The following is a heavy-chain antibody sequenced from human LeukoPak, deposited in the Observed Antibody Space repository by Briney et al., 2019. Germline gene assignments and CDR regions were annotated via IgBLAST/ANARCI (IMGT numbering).Heavy chain of an antibody. CDR3: AKELGHYYGSGSYYRYFDY. CDR1: GFAFSNYA. CDR2: ISGSGGST. V-gene: IGHV3-23*01. J-gene: IGHJ4*02. Sequence: GGSLRLSCAASGFAFSNYAMSWVRQAPGKGLEWVSAISGSGGSTYYADSVKGRFTISRDNSKNTLYLQMNSLRAEDTAVYYCAKELGHYYGSGSYYRYFDYWGQGTLVTVSS. D-gene: IGHD3-10*01.